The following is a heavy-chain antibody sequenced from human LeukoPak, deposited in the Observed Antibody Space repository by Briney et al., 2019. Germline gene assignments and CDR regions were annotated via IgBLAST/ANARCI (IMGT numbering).Heavy chain of an antibody. CDR3: ARRWGVVLMATKGFDY. CDR2: INHSGST. Sequence: SETLSLTCAVYGGSFSGYYWSWIRQPPGKGLEWIGEINHSGSTNYNPSLKSRVTISVDTSKNQFSLKLSSVTAADTAVYYCARRWGVVLMATKGFDYWGQGTLVTVSS. D-gene: IGHD5-12*01. CDR1: GGSFSGYY. V-gene: IGHV4-34*01. J-gene: IGHJ4*02.